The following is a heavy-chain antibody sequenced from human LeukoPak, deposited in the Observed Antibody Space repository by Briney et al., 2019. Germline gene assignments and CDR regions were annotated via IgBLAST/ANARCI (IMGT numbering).Heavy chain of an antibody. CDR2: ISSSSSYI. CDR1: GFTFSSYS. CDR3: ARDFGGGDSSGPYY. J-gene: IGHJ4*02. V-gene: IGHV3-21*04. Sequence: GGSLRLSCAASGFTFSSYSMNWVRQAPGKGLEWVSSISSSSSYIYYADSVKGRFTISRDNAKNSLYLQVNSLRAEDTALYYCARDFGGGDSSGPYYWGQGTLVTVSS. D-gene: IGHD3-22*01.